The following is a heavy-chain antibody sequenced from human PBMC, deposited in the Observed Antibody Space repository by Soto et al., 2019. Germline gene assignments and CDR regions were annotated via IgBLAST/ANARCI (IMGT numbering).Heavy chain of an antibody. V-gene: IGHV4-61*01. J-gene: IGHJ6*02. CDR2: MYKTGET. CDR3: MKAHESGDFLGMSV. CDR1: GGSVSTGMKY. Sequence: SETLSLTCTVSGGSVSTGMKYWGWVRQPPGKALEFIGYMYKTGETLLNSSLKSRVTLSMETSKNQFSLTLSSVTAADTSVYFCMKAHESGDFLGMSVWGPGTTVTVSS. D-gene: IGHD3-10*01.